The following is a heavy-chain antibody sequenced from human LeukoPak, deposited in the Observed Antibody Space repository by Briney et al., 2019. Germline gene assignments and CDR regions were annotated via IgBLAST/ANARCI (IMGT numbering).Heavy chain of an antibody. CDR1: GFTFSSYG. J-gene: IGHJ4*02. CDR3: AKGPLLWD. D-gene: IGHD2/OR15-2a*01. Sequence: GGTLRLSCAASGFTFSSYGMSWVRQAPGKGLEWVSVISNSGGSTDYADSVKGRFTISRDNSKNTLYLQMNSLRAEDTAVYYCAKGPLLWDWGRGTLVTVSS. V-gene: IGHV3-23*01. CDR2: ISNSGGST.